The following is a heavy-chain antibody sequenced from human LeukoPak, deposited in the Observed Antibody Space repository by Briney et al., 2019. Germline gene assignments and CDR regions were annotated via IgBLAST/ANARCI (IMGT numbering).Heavy chain of an antibody. J-gene: IGHJ5*02. CDR3: AKDPSSDYGDYEDWFDP. CDR1: GFTFSSYA. V-gene: IGHV3-23*01. D-gene: IGHD4-17*01. Sequence: GGSLRLSCAASGFTFSSYAMSWVRQAPGKGLEWVSAISGSGGSTYCADSVKGRFTISRDNSKNTLYLQMNSLRAEDTAVYYCAKDPSSDYGDYEDWFDPWGQGTLVTVSS. CDR2: ISGSGGST.